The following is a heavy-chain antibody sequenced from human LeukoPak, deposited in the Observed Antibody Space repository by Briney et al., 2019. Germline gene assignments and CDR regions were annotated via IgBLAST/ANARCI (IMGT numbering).Heavy chain of an antibody. CDR2: IYYSGST. Sequence: PSETLSLTCTVSGGSISSYYWGWIRQPPGKGLEWIGSIYYSGSTYYNPSLKSRVTISVDTSKNQFSLKLSSVTAADTAVYYCVVQSLGYYYDSSGYYSWGQGTLVTVSS. J-gene: IGHJ4*02. CDR1: GGSISSYY. V-gene: IGHV4-39*01. CDR3: VVQSLGYYYDSSGYYS. D-gene: IGHD3-22*01.